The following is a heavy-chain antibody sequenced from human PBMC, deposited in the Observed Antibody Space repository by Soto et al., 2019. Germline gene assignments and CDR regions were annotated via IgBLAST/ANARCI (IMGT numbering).Heavy chain of an antibody. J-gene: IGHJ5*02. CDR3: ARDNGVAGSFDP. D-gene: IGHD6-13*01. CDR2: ISFSSTTI. Sequence: GGSLRLSCAASGFTFSSYSMNWVRQAPGKGLEWVAYISFSSTTIHYADSVKGRFTISRDNAKNSLYLQMKSLRDEDTAVYYCARDNGVAGSFDPWGQGTLVTVPS. CDR1: GFTFSSYS. V-gene: IGHV3-48*02.